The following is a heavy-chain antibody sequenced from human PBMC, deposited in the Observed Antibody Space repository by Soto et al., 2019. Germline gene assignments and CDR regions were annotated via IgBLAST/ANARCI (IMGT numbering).Heavy chain of an antibody. Sequence: ETLSLTCTVYGGSISNYYWSWIRQPAGKGLEWIGRIYSSGSTNYNPSLKSRVTVSVDKSKSQFSLKLSSVTAADTAVYFCAGDQGYYYSGVDVWGQGTTVTVSS. J-gene: IGHJ6*02. CDR3: AGDQGYYYSGVDV. CDR2: IYSSGST. CDR1: GGSISNYY. V-gene: IGHV4-4*07.